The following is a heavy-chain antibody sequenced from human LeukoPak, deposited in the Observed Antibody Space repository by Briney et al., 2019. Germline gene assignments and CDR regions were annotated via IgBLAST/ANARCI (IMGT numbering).Heavy chain of an antibody. V-gene: IGHV1-2*04. CDR3: ARGGELLWFGESSTGSNWFDP. Sequence: ASVKVSCKASGYTFTGYYMHWVRQAPGQGLEWMGWINPNSGGTNYAQKFQGWVTMTRDTSISTAYMELSRLRSDDTAVYYCARGGELLWFGESSTGSNWFDPWGQGTLVTVSS. CDR1: GYTFTGYY. J-gene: IGHJ5*02. D-gene: IGHD3-10*01. CDR2: INPNSGGT.